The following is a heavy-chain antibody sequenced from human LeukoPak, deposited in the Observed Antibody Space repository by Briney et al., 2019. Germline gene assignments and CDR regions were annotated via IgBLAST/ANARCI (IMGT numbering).Heavy chain of an antibody. Sequence: ASVKVSCKASGGTFSSYAISWVRQAPGQGLEWMGGIIPIFGTANYAQKLQGRVTMTTDTSTSTAYMELRSLRSDDTAVYYCARGPPYYGSGSYYLNWFDPWGQGTLVTVSS. CDR1: GGTFSSYA. J-gene: IGHJ5*02. CDR2: IIPIFGTA. D-gene: IGHD3-10*01. V-gene: IGHV1-69*05. CDR3: ARGPPYYGSGSYYLNWFDP.